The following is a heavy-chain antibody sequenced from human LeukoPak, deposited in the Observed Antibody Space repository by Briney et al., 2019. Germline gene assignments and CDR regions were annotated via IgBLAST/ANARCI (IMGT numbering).Heavy chain of an antibody. V-gene: IGHV4-38-2*02. CDR3: ARLVVDAFDI. Sequence: PSETLSLTCTVSGYSISSGYYWGWIRPPPGKGLEWIGSIYHSGSTYYNPSLKSRVTISVDTSKNQFSLKLSSVTAADTAVYYCARLVVDAFDIWGQGTMVTVSS. J-gene: IGHJ3*02. CDR2: IYHSGST. CDR1: GYSISSGYY. D-gene: IGHD2-15*01.